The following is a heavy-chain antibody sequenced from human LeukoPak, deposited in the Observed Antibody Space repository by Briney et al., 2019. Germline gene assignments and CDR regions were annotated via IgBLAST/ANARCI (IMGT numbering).Heavy chain of an antibody. J-gene: IGHJ5*02. D-gene: IGHD6-6*01. CDR2: ISAYNGNT. CDR1: GYTFTSYG. Sequence: ASVKVSCKASGYTFTSYGISWVRQAPGQGLEWMGWISAYNGNTNYAQKLQGRVTMTTDTSTSTAYMELRSLRSDYTAVYYCARERGYSSSGHKWFDPWGQGTLVTVSS. CDR3: ARERGYSSSGHKWFDP. V-gene: IGHV1-18*01.